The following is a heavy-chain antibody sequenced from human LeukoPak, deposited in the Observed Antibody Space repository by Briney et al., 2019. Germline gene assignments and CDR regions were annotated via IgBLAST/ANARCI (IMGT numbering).Heavy chain of an antibody. CDR1: GFTVSSNY. D-gene: IGHD3-10*01. CDR3: AKSRGAYGSGSYYYFDY. V-gene: IGHV3-53*01. CDR2: IYSCGST. Sequence: GGSLRLSCAASGFTVSSNYMSWVRQAPGKGLEWVSVIYSCGSTYYADSVKGRFTISRDNSKNTLYLQMNSLRAEDTAVYYCAKSRGAYGSGSYYYFDYWGQGTLVTVSS. J-gene: IGHJ4*02.